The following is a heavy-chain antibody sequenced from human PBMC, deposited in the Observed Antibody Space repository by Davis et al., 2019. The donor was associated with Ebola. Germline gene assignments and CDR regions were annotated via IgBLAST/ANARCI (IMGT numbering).Heavy chain of an antibody. D-gene: IGHD6-13*01. V-gene: IGHV1-18*01. CDR1: GYTFTSYG. Sequence: ASVKVSCKASGYTFTSYGISWVRQAPGQGLEWMGWISAYNGNTNYAQKLRGRVTMTTDTSTSTAYMELRSLRSDDTAVYYCARGYSSSWYSPYYYYYGMDVWGQGTTVTVSS. J-gene: IGHJ6*02. CDR3: ARGYSSSWYSPYYYYYGMDV. CDR2: ISAYNGNT.